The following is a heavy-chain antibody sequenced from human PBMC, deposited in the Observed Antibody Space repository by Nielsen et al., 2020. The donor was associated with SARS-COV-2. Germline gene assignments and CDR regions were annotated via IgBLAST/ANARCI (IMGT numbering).Heavy chain of an antibody. CDR2: IWYDGSNK. Sequence: GESLKISCAASGFTFSSYGMHWVRQAPGKGLEWVAVIWYDGSNKYYADSVKGRFTISRDNSKNTLYLQMNSLRAEDTAVYYCARDYSGWVGGYFDYWGQGTLVTVSS. CDR3: ARDYSGWVGGYFDY. V-gene: IGHV3-33*01. J-gene: IGHJ4*02. D-gene: IGHD6-19*01. CDR1: GFTFSSYG.